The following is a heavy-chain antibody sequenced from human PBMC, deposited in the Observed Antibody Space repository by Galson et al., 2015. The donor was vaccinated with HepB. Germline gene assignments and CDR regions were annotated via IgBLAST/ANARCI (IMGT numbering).Heavy chain of an antibody. J-gene: IGHJ1*01. Sequence: SLRLSCAASGFTFSSYAMSWVRQAPGKGLEWVSAISGSGGSTYYADSVKGRFTISRDNSKNTLYLQMNSLRAEDTAVYYCAKTPHQAYCGGDCYSGTFQHWGQGTLVTVSS. V-gene: IGHV3-23*01. D-gene: IGHD2-21*02. CDR2: ISGSGGST. CDR3: AKTPHQAYCGGDCYSGTFQH. CDR1: GFTFSSYA.